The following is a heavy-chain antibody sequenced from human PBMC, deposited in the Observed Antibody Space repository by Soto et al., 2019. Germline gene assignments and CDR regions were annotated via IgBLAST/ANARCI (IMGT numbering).Heavy chain of an antibody. Sequence: GGSLRLSCAASGFTFSSYAMSWVRQAPGMRLECVSSISASGGSTYYADSVKGRFTISRDYSKDTLHLQMHSLRADDTAVYYCAKEGRDPSHFDSWGQGTLVTVSS. D-gene: IGHD1-26*01. CDR1: GFTFSSYA. J-gene: IGHJ4*02. CDR2: ISASGGST. CDR3: AKEGRDPSHFDS. V-gene: IGHV3-23*01.